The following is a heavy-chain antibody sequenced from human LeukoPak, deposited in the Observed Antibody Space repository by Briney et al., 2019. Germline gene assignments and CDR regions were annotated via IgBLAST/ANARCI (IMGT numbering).Heavy chain of an antibody. Sequence: ASVKVSCKASGYTFTSYGISWVRQAPGQGLEWMGWISAYNGNTNYAQKLQGRVTMTTDTSTSTAFMELRSLRSDDTAVYYCARVAPPGPSIGPTVAPAAMPDYWGKGTLVTVSS. V-gene: IGHV1-18*01. CDR3: ARVAPPGPSIGPTVAPAAMPDY. CDR2: ISAYNGNT. D-gene: IGHD2-2*01. CDR1: GYTFTSYG. J-gene: IGHJ4*02.